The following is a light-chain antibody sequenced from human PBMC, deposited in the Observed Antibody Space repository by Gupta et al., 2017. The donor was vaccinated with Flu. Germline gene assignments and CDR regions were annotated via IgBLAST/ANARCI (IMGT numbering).Light chain of an antibody. V-gene: IGLV3-19*01. J-gene: IGLJ2*01. CDR1: SLRNPY. CDR3: NSRDSTDNHQAV. CDR2: AKN. Sequence: SSALTQDPAVSVALGQTVRITCQGDSLRNPYASWYQQKTGQAPVLVIYAKNIRPSGIPDRFSGSSSGTTASLTITGAQAEDEADYYCNSRDSTDNHQAVFGGGTKLTVL.